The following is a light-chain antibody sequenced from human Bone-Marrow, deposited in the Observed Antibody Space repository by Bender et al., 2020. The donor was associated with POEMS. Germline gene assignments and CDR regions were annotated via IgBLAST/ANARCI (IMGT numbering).Light chain of an antibody. Sequence: NFMLTQPHSVSESPGKTVTISCTRSGGSIASNYVQWYQQRPGRAPTTVIYEDRQRPSGVPDRFSGSIDSPSNSASLTISGLKTEDEADYYCQSYDSTNHVVFGGGTKLTVL. CDR2: EDR. V-gene: IGLV6-57*04. J-gene: IGLJ2*01. CDR3: QSYDSTNHVV. CDR1: GGSIASNY.